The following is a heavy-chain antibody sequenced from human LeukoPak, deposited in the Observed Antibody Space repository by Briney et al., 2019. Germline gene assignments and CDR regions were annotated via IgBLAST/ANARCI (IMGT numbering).Heavy chain of an antibody. CDR1: GHTFTSYD. CDR2: MNPNSGNT. J-gene: IGHJ5*02. CDR3: ARAPPQGYSSSWYFWFDP. Sequence: ASVKVSCKASGHTFTSYDINWVRQATGQGLEWMGWMNPNSGNTGYAQKFQGRVTMTRNTSISTAYMELSSLRSEDTAVYYCARAPPQGYSSSWYFWFDPWGQGTLVTVSS. V-gene: IGHV1-8*01. D-gene: IGHD6-13*01.